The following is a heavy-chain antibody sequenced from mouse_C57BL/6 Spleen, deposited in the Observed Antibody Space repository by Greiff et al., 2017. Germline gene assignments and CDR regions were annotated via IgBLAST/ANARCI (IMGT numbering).Heavy chain of an antibody. CDR3: ARRGPTTAHYFDY. CDR2: INPYNGDT. D-gene: IGHD1-2*01. J-gene: IGHJ2*01. Sequence: EVQLQQSGPELVKPGDSVKISCKASGYSFTGYFMNWVMQSHGKSLEWIGRINPYNGDTFYNQKFKGKATLTVDKSSSTAHMELRRLTSEDSAVYYCARRGPTTAHYFDYWGQGTTLTVSS. CDR1: GYSFTGYF. V-gene: IGHV1-20*01.